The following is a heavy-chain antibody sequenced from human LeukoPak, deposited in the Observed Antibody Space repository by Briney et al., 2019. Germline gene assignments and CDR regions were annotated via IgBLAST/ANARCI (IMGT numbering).Heavy chain of an antibody. CDR2: IYHSGST. CDR3: ARAQTILRNWFDP. D-gene: IGHD3-3*01. CDR1: GYSISSGYY. V-gene: IGHV4-38-2*02. Sequence: PSETLSLTCTVSGYSISSGYYWGWIRQPPGKGLEWIGSIYHSGSTYYNPSLKSRVTISVDTSKNQFSLKLSSVTAADTAVYYCARAQTILRNWFDPWGQGTLVTVSS. J-gene: IGHJ5*02.